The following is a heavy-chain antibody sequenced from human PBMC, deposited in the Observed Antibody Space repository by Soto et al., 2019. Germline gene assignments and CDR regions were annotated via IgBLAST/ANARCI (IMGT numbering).Heavy chain of an antibody. J-gene: IGHJ5*02. CDR1: GFTFSSYG. V-gene: IGHV3-33*01. Sequence: VQLVESGGGVVQPGRSLRLSCPASGFTFSSYGMHWVRQAPGKGLEWVAVIWYDGSNKYYADSVKGRFTISRDNSKDTLYLQMRSLRAEDTAVYYCARSSDYDFWCGPRGANWFDPWGQGTLVTVSS. D-gene: IGHD3-3*01. CDR3: ARSSDYDFWCGPRGANWFDP. CDR2: IWYDGSNK.